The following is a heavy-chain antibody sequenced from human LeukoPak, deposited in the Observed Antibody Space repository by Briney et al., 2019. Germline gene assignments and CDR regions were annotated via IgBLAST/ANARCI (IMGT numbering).Heavy chain of an antibody. J-gene: IGHJ5*02. D-gene: IGHD3-16*01. Sequence: SETLSLTCTVSGGSITSGDYYWSWLRQPAGTGLEWIGRLYNNGSTNYSPSLKSRVIMSFDPSKNQFSLKLNSVTAADTAFYYCVRDRGLGRGFDPWGQGTMVTVSS. CDR2: LYNNGST. CDR1: GGSITSGDYY. CDR3: VRDRGLGRGFDP. V-gene: IGHV4-61*02.